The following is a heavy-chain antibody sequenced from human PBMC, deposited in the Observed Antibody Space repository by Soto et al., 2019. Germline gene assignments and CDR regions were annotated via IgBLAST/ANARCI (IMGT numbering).Heavy chain of an antibody. V-gene: IGHV3-30-3*01. CDR3: AGVYYGGNSVNNY. CDR1: GFTFSSFA. CDR2: TSYDGSNK. J-gene: IGHJ4*02. D-gene: IGHD2-8*01. Sequence: SLRLSCAGSGFTFSSFAMSWVRQAPGKRLEWVAATSYDGSNKYYADSVKGRFIISRDNSKNTLDLLLNTLRAEDTAVYYCAGVYYGGNSVNNYWGQGTPVTVS.